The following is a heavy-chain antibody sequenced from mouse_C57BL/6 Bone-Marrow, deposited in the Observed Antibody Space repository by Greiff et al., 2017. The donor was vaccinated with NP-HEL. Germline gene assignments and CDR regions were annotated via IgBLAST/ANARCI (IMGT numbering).Heavy chain of an antibody. D-gene: IGHD1-1*01. CDR3: ARDEFITTVVATSWRGDY. Sequence: EVKLVESGGGLVKPGGSLKLSCAASGFTFSSYAMPWVGRTPEKSLEWVATIGDGGSYPNYPDKVKGRFTISRDNAKNNLYLQMSHLKSEDTAMYYCARDEFITTVVATSWRGDYWGQGTSVTVSS. V-gene: IGHV5-4*01. CDR1: GFTFSSYA. J-gene: IGHJ4*01. CDR2: IGDGGSYP.